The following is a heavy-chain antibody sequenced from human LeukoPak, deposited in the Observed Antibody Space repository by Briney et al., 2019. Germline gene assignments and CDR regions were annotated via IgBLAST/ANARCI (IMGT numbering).Heavy chain of an antibody. CDR2: ISNDGGGT. CDR1: GFIFNNYG. J-gene: IGHJ4*02. D-gene: IGHD3-22*01. CDR3: AKGSSGYFFDL. V-gene: IGHV3-23*01. Sequence: GGSLRLSCAASGFIFNNYGLVWVRQAPEKGLEWVSAISNDGGGTTYADFVKGRFSVSRDNSKNTLFLQMSSLRAEDTALYYCAKGSSGYFFDLWGQGTLVTVSS.